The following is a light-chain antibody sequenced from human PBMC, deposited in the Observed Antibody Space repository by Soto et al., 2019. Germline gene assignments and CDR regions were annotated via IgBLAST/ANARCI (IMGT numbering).Light chain of an antibody. CDR3: MQALQTPRT. Sequence: DIVRTQSPLSLPVTPGEPASISCRSSQSLLHSNGYNYLDWYLQKPGQSPQLLIYLGSNRASGVPDRFSGSGSGTDFTLKISRVEAEDVGVYYCMQALQTPRTFGPGTKVAIK. CDR1: QSLLHSNGYNY. J-gene: IGKJ3*01. V-gene: IGKV2-28*01. CDR2: LGS.